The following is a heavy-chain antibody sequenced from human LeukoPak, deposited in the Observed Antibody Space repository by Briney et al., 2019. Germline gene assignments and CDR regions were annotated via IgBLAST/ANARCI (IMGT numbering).Heavy chain of an antibody. V-gene: IGHV4-59*01. D-gene: IGHD1-26*01. CDR2: IYYSGST. J-gene: IGHJ4*02. CDR1: GGSISSYY. Sequence: PSETLSLTCTVSGGSISSYYWSWIRQPPGKGLEWIGYIYYSGSTNYNPSLKSRVTISVDTSKNQFSLKLSSVTAAGTAVYYCARDHGGGYLFDYWGQGTLVTVSS. CDR3: ARDHGGGYLFDY.